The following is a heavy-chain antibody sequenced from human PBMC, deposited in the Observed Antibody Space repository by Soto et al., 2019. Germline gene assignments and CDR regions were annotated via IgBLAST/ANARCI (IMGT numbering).Heavy chain of an antibody. Sequence: GGSLRLSCAASGFTFSSYSMNWVRQAPGKGLEWVSSISSSSSYIYYADSVKGRFTISRDNAKNSLYLQMNSLRAEDTAVYYCARGQYSGYQRAYYFDYWGQGTLVTVSS. CDR3: ARGQYSGYQRAYYFDY. D-gene: IGHD5-12*01. CDR1: GFTFSSYS. V-gene: IGHV3-21*01. CDR2: ISSSSSYI. J-gene: IGHJ4*02.